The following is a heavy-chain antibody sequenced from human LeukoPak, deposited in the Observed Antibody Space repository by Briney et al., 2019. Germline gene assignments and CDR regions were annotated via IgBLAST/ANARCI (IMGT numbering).Heavy chain of an antibody. J-gene: IGHJ4*02. V-gene: IGHV1-69*04. D-gene: IGHD2-2*01. CDR1: GGTFDNCA. CDR3: ARGLFGGFAAAPFDH. Sequence: SVKVSCKASGGTFDNCAVSWVREAPGLGLEWMGRIIPMLGKTNSAQKFQDRVTITADKSTGTAYMELTNLRPDDTAMYFCARGLFGGFAAAPFDHWGQGTLVTVSP. CDR2: IIPMLGKT.